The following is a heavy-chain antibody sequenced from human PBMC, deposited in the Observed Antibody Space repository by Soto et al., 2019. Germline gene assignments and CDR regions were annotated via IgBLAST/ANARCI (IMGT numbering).Heavy chain of an antibody. CDR3: ARHTRGFGYSNEPSRNYYYYYGMDV. D-gene: IGHD3-10*01. CDR2: LNGGTGQT. CDR1: GYTFSTYG. Sequence: ASVKVSCKASGYTFSTYGMHWVRQAPGQSLEWMGWLNGGTGQTRYSQRFQDRVIITRDTSASTGYMELSSLRSEDTAVYYCARHTRGFGYSNEPSRNYYYYYGMDVWGQGTTVTVSS. V-gene: IGHV1-3*01. J-gene: IGHJ6*02.